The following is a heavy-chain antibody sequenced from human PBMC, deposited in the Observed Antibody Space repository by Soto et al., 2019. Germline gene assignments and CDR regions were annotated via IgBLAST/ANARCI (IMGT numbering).Heavy chain of an antibody. CDR3: ARRGGYCSSTSCYTDYYYGMDV. Sequence: GASVKVSCKASGGTFSSDAISWVRQVPGQGHEWMGGIIPIFGTANYAQKFQGRVTITADESTSTAYMELSSLRSEDTAVYYCARRGGYCSSTSCYTDYYYGMDVWGQGSTVTVSS. V-gene: IGHV1-69*13. CDR1: GGTFSSDA. J-gene: IGHJ6*02. D-gene: IGHD2-2*02. CDR2: IIPIFGTA.